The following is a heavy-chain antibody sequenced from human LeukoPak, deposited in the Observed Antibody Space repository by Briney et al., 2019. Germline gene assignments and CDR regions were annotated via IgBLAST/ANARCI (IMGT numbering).Heavy chain of an antibody. CDR3: AKDRSGNSYGHFDY. CDR1: GFTFDDYA. Sequence: PGGSLRLSCAASGFTFDDYAMHWVRQAPGKGLEWVSLISWGGGSTYYADSVKGRFTISRDNSKNSLYLRMNSLRAEDTALYYCAKDRSGNSYGHFDYWGQGTLVTVSS. D-gene: IGHD3-10*01. CDR2: ISWGGGST. J-gene: IGHJ4*02. V-gene: IGHV3-43D*04.